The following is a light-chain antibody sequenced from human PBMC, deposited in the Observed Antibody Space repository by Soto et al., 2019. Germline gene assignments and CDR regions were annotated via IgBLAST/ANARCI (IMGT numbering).Light chain of an antibody. CDR1: QGIRSE. CDR2: TAS. CDR3: IQDYNYPLT. J-gene: IGKJ4*01. V-gene: IGKV1-6*01. Sequence: AIQMTQSPSSLSASVGDRVTITCRASQGIRSELGWYQQKPGKAPNLLIYTASTLQSGFSSRFSGSGSGTDFTLTISSLQPEDFATYYCIQDYNYPLTFGGGTKVDI.